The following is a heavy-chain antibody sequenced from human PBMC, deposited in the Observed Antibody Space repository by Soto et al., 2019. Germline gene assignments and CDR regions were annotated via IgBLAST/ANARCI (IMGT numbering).Heavy chain of an antibody. Sequence: QVQLEQSGAEVKKPGDSVKVSCKASGYTFTRYGITWVRQAPGQGLEWMGRISTYNGNTNYAQKLQARVTMNAYTSTNKAYMEQRSLPSDDTAVYYRSRAPGYSTDGGVFDIWGQGTVVTVSS. J-gene: IGHJ3*02. D-gene: IGHD6-13*01. CDR2: ISTYNGNT. CDR1: GYTFTRYG. CDR3: SRAPGYSTDGGVFDI. V-gene: IGHV1-18*01.